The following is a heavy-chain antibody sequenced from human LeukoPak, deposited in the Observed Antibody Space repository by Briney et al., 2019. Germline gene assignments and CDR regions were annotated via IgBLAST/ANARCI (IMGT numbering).Heavy chain of an antibody. Sequence: PPETLSLTCTVSGASISSYYWSWIRQPAGKGLEWIGRIDGSGNTNYNPSLKSRISVSVDTSKNQVSLKLSYVTAADTAVYSCARDGGSGWFDYWGQGTLVTVSS. J-gene: IGHJ4*02. CDR2: IDGSGNT. D-gene: IGHD6-19*01. CDR1: GASISSYY. CDR3: ARDGGSGWFDY. V-gene: IGHV4-4*07.